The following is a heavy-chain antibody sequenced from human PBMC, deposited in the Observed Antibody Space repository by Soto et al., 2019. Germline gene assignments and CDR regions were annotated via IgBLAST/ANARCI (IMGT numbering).Heavy chain of an antibody. CDR3: ARPFCSGGSCYRGTFEY. V-gene: IGHV4-59*01. J-gene: IGHJ4*02. CDR1: GGSISTYY. Sequence: QVQLQESGPGLVKPSETLSLTCTVSGGSISTYYWSWIRQPQGKGLEWHGYIYYSGSTNYNPSLESGVTISVDTSKNQFSLKRSPETAAYPAVYCRARPFCSGGSCYRGTFEYWGQGILVTVSS. CDR2: IYYSGST. D-gene: IGHD2-15*01.